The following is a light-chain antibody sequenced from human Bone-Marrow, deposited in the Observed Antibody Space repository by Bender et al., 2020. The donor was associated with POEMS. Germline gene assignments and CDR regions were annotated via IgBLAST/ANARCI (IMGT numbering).Light chain of an antibody. CDR3: SSYTTSATLV. V-gene: IGLV2-14*02. J-gene: IGLJ1*01. CDR2: DVR. Sequence: QSALTQPASVSGSPGQSITVSCTGTSSDFGTYDLVSWYQHHPGKAPKLILYDVRNRPSGVSNRFSGSKSGNTASLTISGLHVEDEADYYCSSYTTSATLVFGSGTTVTVL. CDR1: SSDFGTYDL.